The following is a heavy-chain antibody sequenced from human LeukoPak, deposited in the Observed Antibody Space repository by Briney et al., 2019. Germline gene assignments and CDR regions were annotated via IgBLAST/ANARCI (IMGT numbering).Heavy chain of an antibody. J-gene: IGHJ4*02. CDR2: ISGSGGST. CDR3: AKGPRAYCSGGSCLFDY. CDR1: GFTFSSYA. Sequence: GGSLRLSCAASGFTFSSYAMSWVRQAPGKGLEWVSAISGSGGSTYYADSVKGRFIISRDNSKNTLYLQMNSLRAEDTAVYYCAKGPRAYCSGGSCLFDYWGQGTLVTVSS. V-gene: IGHV3-23*01. D-gene: IGHD2-15*01.